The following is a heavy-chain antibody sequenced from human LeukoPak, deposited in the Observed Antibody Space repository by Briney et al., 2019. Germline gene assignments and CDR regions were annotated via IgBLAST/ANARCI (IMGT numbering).Heavy chain of an antibody. J-gene: IGHJ3*02. Sequence: ASVKVSCKVYGYTLTELSMHWVRQAPGKGLEWMGGFDPEDGETIYAQKFQGRVTMTEDTSTDTAYMELSSLRSEDTALYYCATLGTQKTHGHAFDIWGQGTMVTVSS. CDR1: GYTLTELS. CDR3: ATLGTQKTHGHAFDI. CDR2: FDPEDGET. D-gene: IGHD3-16*01. V-gene: IGHV1-24*01.